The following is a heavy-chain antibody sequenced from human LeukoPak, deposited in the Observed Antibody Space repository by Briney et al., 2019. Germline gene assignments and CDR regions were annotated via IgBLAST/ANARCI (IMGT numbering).Heavy chain of an antibody. Sequence: PGGSLRLSCAASGFSFSTHKMNWVRQAPGKGLEWVAVISYDGTKIYYADSAKGRFTISGDNSKNMVYLQMNSLRAEDTALYYCARDSVKLPGISYFDNWGQGTLVTVSS. D-gene: IGHD3-3*02. CDR2: ISYDGTKI. CDR1: GFSFSTHK. CDR3: ARDSVKLPGISYFDN. J-gene: IGHJ1*01. V-gene: IGHV3-30-3*01.